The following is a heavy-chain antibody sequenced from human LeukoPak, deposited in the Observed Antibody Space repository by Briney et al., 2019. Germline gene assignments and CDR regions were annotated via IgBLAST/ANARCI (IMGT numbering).Heavy chain of an antibody. Sequence: SVKVSCKASGGTFSSYAISWVRQAPGQGLEWMGRIIPIFGTANYAQKFQGRVTITTDESTSTAYMELSSLRSEDTAVYYGASRQIAVAGTTFGEYFQHWGQGTLVTVSS. CDR2: IIPIFGTA. CDR3: ASRQIAVAGTTFGEYFQH. J-gene: IGHJ1*01. D-gene: IGHD6-19*01. V-gene: IGHV1-69*05. CDR1: GGTFSSYA.